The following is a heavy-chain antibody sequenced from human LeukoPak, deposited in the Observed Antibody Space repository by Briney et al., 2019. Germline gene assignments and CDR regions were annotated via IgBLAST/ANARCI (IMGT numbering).Heavy chain of an antibody. CDR3: ARDKPPPGYYYDSSGYYVWFDP. CDR1: GYTFTGYY. D-gene: IGHD3-22*01. Sequence: GASVKVSCKASGYTFTGYYMHWVRQAPGQGLEWMGWISAYNGNTNYAQKLQGRVTMTTDTSTSTAYMELRSLRSDDTAVYYCARDKPPPGYYYDSSGYYVWFDPWGQGTLVTVSS. CDR2: ISAYNGNT. J-gene: IGHJ5*02. V-gene: IGHV1-18*04.